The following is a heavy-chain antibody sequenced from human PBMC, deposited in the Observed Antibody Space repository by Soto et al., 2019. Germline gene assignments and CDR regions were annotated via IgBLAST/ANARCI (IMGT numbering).Heavy chain of an antibody. CDR2: ISSSGSTI. D-gene: IGHD4-17*01. J-gene: IGHJ6*04. CDR3: ASPTVTPHYGVDV. Sequence: QVQLVESGGGLVKPGGSLRLSCAASGFTFSDYYMSWIRQAPGKGLEWVSYISSSGSTIYYADSVKGGFTISRGNAKNSLSLQMKSLRAGDTAVYYCASPTVTPHYGVDVWGEGTTVTVSS. V-gene: IGHV3-11*01. CDR1: GFTFSDYY.